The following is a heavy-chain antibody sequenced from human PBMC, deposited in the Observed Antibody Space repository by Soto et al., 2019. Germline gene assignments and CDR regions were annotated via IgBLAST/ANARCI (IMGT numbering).Heavy chain of an antibody. V-gene: IGHV1-8*01. Sequence: GSVEVSCKASGYPFTRYDINWVRQATGQGLEWMGWMNPNSGNTGYAQKFQGRVTMTRNTSISTAYMELSSLRSEDTAVYYCARVGGPMTTKQQNDYWGQGTLVTVSS. CDR1: GYPFTRYD. J-gene: IGHJ4*02. D-gene: IGHD4-4*01. CDR2: MNPNSGNT. CDR3: ARVGGPMTTKQQNDY.